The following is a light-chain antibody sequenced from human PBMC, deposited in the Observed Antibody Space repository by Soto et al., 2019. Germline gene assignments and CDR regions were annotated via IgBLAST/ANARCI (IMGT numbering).Light chain of an antibody. CDR2: GAS. Sequence: VVLTQSPATLSVSPGDRATLSCRASQSVSRNLAWYQQKPGQAPRLLIYGASTRETGVPARFSGSGSATEFTLSISSLQSEDVAVYYCQQYGDWPPETFGQGTKLEI. V-gene: IGKV3-15*01. CDR3: QQYGDWPPET. CDR1: QSVSRN. J-gene: IGKJ2*01.